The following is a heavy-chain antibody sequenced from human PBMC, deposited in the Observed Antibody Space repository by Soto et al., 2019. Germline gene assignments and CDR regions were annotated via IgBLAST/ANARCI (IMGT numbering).Heavy chain of an antibody. J-gene: IGHJ4*02. Sequence: QVQLVESGGGVVQPGRSPRLSCAASGLPFSVYGMHWVRQAPGKGLEWVAVIWYDGSDKYYADSVKGRFTISRDNSKNTLYLQMNSLRAEDTAVYYCASQYDFWSGSGFWGQGTLVTVSS. V-gene: IGHV3-33*01. CDR2: IWYDGSDK. CDR1: GLPFSVYG. D-gene: IGHD3-3*01. CDR3: ASQYDFWSGSGF.